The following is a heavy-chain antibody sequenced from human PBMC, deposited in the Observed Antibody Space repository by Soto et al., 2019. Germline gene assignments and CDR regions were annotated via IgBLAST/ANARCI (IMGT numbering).Heavy chain of an antibody. CDR2: ISAYNGNT. Sequence: ASVKVSCKASGYTFTSHGISWVRQAPGQGLEWMGWISAYNGNTNYAQKLQGRVTMTTDTSTSTAYMELRSLRSDDTAVYYCARAPPGIAVAGTFWYFDLWGRGTLVTVSS. J-gene: IGHJ2*01. D-gene: IGHD6-19*01. CDR3: ARAPPGIAVAGTFWYFDL. V-gene: IGHV1-18*01. CDR1: GYTFTSHG.